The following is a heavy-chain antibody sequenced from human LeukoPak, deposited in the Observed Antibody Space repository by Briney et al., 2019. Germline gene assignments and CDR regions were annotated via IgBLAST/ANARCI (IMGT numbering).Heavy chain of an antibody. CDR2: INVHKGNT. V-gene: IGHV1-18*01. D-gene: IGHD3-10*01. J-gene: IGHJ4*02. CDR3: AREEYLSGSYVDD. CDR1: GNIFNTYG. Sequence: ASVKVSCKDSGNIFNTYGFSWVRQSPGQGVEWIGWINVHKGNTNYAQKFQGRVTMTADTSTSTVYMELRSLTSDDTAVYYCAREEYLSGSYVDDWGQGTLVTVSS.